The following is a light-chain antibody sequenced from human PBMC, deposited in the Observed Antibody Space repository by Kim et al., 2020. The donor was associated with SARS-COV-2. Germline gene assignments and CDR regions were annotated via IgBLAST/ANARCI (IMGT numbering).Light chain of an antibody. CDR2: QDN. CDR3: QAWDSSTEV. Sequence: SYELTQPPSVSVSPGQTASITCSGDKLGDKYACWYQQKPGQSPVQVIYQDNKRPSGIPERFSGSNSGNTATLTISGTQAVDEADYYCQAWDSSTEVFGGGTQLTVL. V-gene: IGLV3-1*01. CDR1: KLGDKY. J-gene: IGLJ3*02.